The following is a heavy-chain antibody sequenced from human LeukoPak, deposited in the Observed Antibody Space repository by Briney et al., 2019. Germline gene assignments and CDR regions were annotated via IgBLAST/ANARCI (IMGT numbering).Heavy chain of an antibody. J-gene: IGHJ3*02. V-gene: IGHV3-30-3*01. Sequence: PGGSLRLCCAASGFTFSSYAMHWVRQAPGKGLEWVAVISYDGSNKYYADSVKGRFTISRDNSKNTLYLQMNSLRAEDTAVYYCARDSLLVSIGYFDWFGAFDIWGQGTMVTVSS. CDR2: ISYDGSNK. D-gene: IGHD3-9*01. CDR3: ARDSLLVSIGYFDWFGAFDI. CDR1: GFTFSSYA.